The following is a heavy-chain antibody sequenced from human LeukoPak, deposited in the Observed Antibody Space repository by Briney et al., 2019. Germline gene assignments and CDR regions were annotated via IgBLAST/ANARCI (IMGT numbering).Heavy chain of an antibody. V-gene: IGHV3-23*01. CDR2: ISGSGYST. J-gene: IGHJ6*03. CDR3: AKYYGDDPDYYYYMDV. Sequence: PGGSLRLSCAGSGFPFSIYGMNWVRQAPGKGLEWVSAISGSGYSTYYADSVKGRFTISRDNSKNTLYLQMNSLRAEDTAVYYCAKYYGDDPDYYYYMDVWGKGTTVTISS. CDR1: GFPFSIYG. D-gene: IGHD4-17*01.